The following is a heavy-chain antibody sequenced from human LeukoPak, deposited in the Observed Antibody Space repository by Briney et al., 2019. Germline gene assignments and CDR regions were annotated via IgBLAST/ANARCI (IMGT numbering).Heavy chain of an antibody. Sequence: SETLSLTCTVSGDSISSYYWSWIRQPPGKGLEWIGYIYYDGSTNYNPSLKSRVTISVDTSKNQFSLKLSSMAATDTAVYYCARVAMAKNYYDSSGYFDYWGQGTLVTVSS. CDR3: ARVAMAKNYYDSSGYFDY. J-gene: IGHJ4*02. CDR1: GDSISSYY. CDR2: IYYDGST. V-gene: IGHV4-59*01. D-gene: IGHD3-22*01.